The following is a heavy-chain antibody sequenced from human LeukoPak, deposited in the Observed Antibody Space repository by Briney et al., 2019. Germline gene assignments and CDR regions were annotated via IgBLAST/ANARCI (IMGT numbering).Heavy chain of an antibody. J-gene: IGHJ4*02. Sequence: GGSLRLSCVASGFTFSDYYMSWVRQPPGKGLEWVANIKQDGSEKYYVDSVKGRFAISRDNAKNSLYLQMNSLRGEDTALYYCARGWLSSGYYPGGNYWGQGVLVTVSS. D-gene: IGHD3-22*01. V-gene: IGHV3-7*04. CDR3: ARGWLSSGYYPGGNY. CDR1: GFTFSDYY. CDR2: IKQDGSEK.